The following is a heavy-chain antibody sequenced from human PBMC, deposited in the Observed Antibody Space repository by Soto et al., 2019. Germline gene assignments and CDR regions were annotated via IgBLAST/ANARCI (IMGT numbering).Heavy chain of an antibody. CDR1: GFTFNTYA. V-gene: IGHV3-23*01. Sequence: EVQLLDSGGGLVQPGGSLRLSCAASGFTFNTYAMSWVRQAPGRGLEWVSSITSNGDTTFYPDSVKGRFTISRDNSKNTLYLQMNRLRVEDTAVYYWAKDRPNYFVSGGAYYKVGGDSWGQGTLVTVSS. CDR2: ITSNGDTT. CDR3: AKDRPNYFVSGGAYYKVGGDS. D-gene: IGHD3-10*01. J-gene: IGHJ5*01.